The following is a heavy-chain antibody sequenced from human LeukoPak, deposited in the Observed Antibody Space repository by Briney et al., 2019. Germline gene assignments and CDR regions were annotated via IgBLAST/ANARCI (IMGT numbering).Heavy chain of an antibody. J-gene: IGHJ5*02. V-gene: IGHV3-48*03. Sequence: GGSLRLSCAASGFTFSDYEKNWVRQAPGKGLEWVSYISSSPINIYYADSVRGRFTISRDNAKNSVFLQMNSLRAEDTAVYYCARDSADDYDKWIDPWGQGTLVTVSS. CDR3: ARDSADDYDKWIDP. D-gene: IGHD4/OR15-4a*01. CDR1: GFTFSDYE. CDR2: ISSSPINI.